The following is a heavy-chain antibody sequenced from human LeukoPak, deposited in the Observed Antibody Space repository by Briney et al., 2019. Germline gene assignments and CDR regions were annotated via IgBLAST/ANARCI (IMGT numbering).Heavy chain of an antibody. V-gene: IGHV3-30*02. CDR2: IRYDGSNK. CDR3: ARDPTVTNRFDY. D-gene: IGHD4-17*01. CDR1: GFTFSSYV. Sequence: GGSLRLSCAASGFTFSSYVMHWVRQAPGKGLEWVAFIRYDGSNKYYSDSVKGRFTISRDNSKNTLYLQMNSLRPEDTAVYYCARDPTVTNRFDYWGQGTLITVSS. J-gene: IGHJ4*02.